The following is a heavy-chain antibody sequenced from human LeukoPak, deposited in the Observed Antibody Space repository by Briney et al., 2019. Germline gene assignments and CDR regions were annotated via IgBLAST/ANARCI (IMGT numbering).Heavy chain of an antibody. V-gene: IGHV1-69*05. Sequence: GASVKVSCKASGGAFSNYAISWVRQAPGQGLEWMGGIIPLFGAAKYAQKFQGRVTITMDESTTTAYMELSSLRTEDTAVYYCARGMGTRPIHYWEKGNLVTVSS. CDR2: IIPLFGAA. J-gene: IGHJ4*02. CDR1: GGAFSNYA. D-gene: IGHD6-6*01. CDR3: ARGMGTRPIHY.